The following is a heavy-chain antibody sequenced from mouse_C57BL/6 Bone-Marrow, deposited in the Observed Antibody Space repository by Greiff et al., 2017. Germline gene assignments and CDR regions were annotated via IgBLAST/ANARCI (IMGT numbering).Heavy chain of an antibody. CDR2: IYPGGGYT. CDR1: GYTFTNYW. V-gene: IGHV1-63*01. Sequence: VQLQQSGAELVRPGTSVKMSCKASGYTFTNYWKGWAKQRPGHGLEWSGDIYPGGGYTNYNEKFKGKATLTADKSSSTAYMQFSSLTSEYSAIYYCARARRYFDYWGQGTTLTVSS. CDR3: ARARRYFDY. J-gene: IGHJ2*01.